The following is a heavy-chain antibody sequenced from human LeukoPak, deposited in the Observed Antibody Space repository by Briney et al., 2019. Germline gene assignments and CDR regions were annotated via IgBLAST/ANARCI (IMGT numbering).Heavy chain of an antibody. CDR1: GGSFSGYY. Sequence: SETLSHTCAVYGGSFSGYYWSWIRQPPGKGLEWIGEINHSGSTNYNPSLKSRVTISVDTSKNQFSLKLSSVTAADTAVYYCARLWRWLQQGDYWGQGTLVTVSS. J-gene: IGHJ4*02. V-gene: IGHV4-34*01. CDR2: INHSGST. D-gene: IGHD5-24*01. CDR3: ARLWRWLQQGDY.